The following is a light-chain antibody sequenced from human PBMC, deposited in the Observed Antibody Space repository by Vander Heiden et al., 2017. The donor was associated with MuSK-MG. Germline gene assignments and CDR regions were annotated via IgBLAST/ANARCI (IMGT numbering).Light chain of an antibody. V-gene: IGLV2-8*01. CDR1: RRDVGGYNY. CDR3: SSYAGSNNWDVV. J-gene: IGLJ2*01. Sequence: PLTHPPSASASPGQSVTLSCTGTRRDVGGYNYVAWYQQHPGKAPKLMIYEVSKRPSGVPDRFSGSKSGNTASLTVSGLQAEDEADYYCSSYAGSNNWDVVFGGGTKLTVL. CDR2: EVS.